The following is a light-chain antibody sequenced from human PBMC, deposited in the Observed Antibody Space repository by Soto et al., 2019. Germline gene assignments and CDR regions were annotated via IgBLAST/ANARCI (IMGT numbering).Light chain of an antibody. CDR3: AAWDDSQRAVV. J-gene: IGLJ2*01. Sequence: QSVLTQSPSASVTPGQRVTISCSGSRSNIGTYAVNWYQQLPGAAPTLLIFRNHQRPSGVPDRFSGSQSGTSASRATSGPQSEDEAAYYCAAWDDSQRAVVFGGGTKLTVL. CDR1: RSNIGTYA. CDR2: RNH. V-gene: IGLV1-44*01.